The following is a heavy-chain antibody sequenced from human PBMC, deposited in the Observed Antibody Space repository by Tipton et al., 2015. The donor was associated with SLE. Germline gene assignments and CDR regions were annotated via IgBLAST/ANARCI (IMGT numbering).Heavy chain of an antibody. CDR3: ARSPVDYWNGYSA. CDR2: ITGSGDRT. Sequence: GSLRLSCAASGFTFSNYAMSWVHQAPGKGLEWVSAITGSGDRTYYIDSVKGRFTISRDNSKNSLYLQMNGLRAEDTAVYYCARSPVDYWNGYSAWGQGTLVAVSS. CDR1: GFTFSNYA. D-gene: IGHD3-3*01. J-gene: IGHJ4*02. V-gene: IGHV3-23*01.